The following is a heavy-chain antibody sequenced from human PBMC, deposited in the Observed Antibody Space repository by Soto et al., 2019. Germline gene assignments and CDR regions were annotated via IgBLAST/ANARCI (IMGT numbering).Heavy chain of an antibody. CDR1: GFPFWTYS. D-gene: IGHD3-22*01. V-gene: IGHV3-23*01. J-gene: IGHJ3*01. CDR2: ISGSGTAT. Sequence: EVKLLESGGGLVQPGGSMRLSCEASGFPFWTYSMSWVRQAPRKGLEWVSGISGSGTATYYTDSVKGRFTVSRDNSKETLFLQMNSLRVEDTAVYYCAKTRLYDNNDYHRDDFDVWGPGTAVTVSS. CDR3: AKTRLYDNNDYHRDDFDV.